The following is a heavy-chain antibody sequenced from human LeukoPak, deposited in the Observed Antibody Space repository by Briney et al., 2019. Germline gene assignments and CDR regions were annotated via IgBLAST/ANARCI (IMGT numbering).Heavy chain of an antibody. V-gene: IGHV3-23*01. Sequence: GGSLRLSCAASGFTFNTYAMNWVRQAPGKGLEWVSVIIGNGGGINYADSVRGRFFISRDNAANTLYLQMNSLRVEGTAVYYCAKDRIADGRYSIDFWGQGTLVSVSS. CDR3: AKDRIADGRYSIDF. D-gene: IGHD2-21*01. CDR2: IIGNGGGI. CDR1: GFTFNTYA. J-gene: IGHJ4*02.